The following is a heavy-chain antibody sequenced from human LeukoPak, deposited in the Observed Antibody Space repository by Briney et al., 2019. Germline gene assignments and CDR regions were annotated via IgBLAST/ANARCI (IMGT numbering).Heavy chain of an antibody. V-gene: IGHV4-59*01. J-gene: IGHJ4*02. Sequence: SETLSLTCSVSGGSISSYYWSWIRQPPGKGLEWIGYIYYGGSTNYNPSLKSRVTISVDTSKNQFSLKLSSVTAADTAVDYCARAPSYYGSGSYEADYWGQGTLVTVSS. CDR3: ARAPSYYGSGSYEADY. D-gene: IGHD3-10*01. CDR2: IYYGGST. CDR1: GGSISSYY.